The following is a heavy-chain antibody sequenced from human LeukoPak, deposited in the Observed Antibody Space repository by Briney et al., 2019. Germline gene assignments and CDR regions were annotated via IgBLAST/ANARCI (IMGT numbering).Heavy chain of an antibody. CDR1: GGSISSGGYS. CDR2: IYHSGST. D-gene: IGHD5-18*01. J-gene: IGHJ5*02. CDR3: ARAGYSYAPNWFDP. Sequence: SQTLSLTCAVSGGSISSGGYSWSWIRQPPGKVLEWVGYIYHSGSTYYNPSLKSRVTISVDRSKNQFSLKLSSVTAADTAVYYCARAGYSYAPNWFDPWGQGTLVTVSS. V-gene: IGHV4-30-2*01.